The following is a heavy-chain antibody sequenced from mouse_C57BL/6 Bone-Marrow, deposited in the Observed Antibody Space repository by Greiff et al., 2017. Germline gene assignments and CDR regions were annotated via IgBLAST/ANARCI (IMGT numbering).Heavy chain of an antibody. CDR3: ARSSAPYYSNYVNFDY. Sequence: QVQLQQPGAEPVKPGASVKMSCKASGYTFTSYWITWVKQRPGQGLEWIGDIYPGSGSTNYNEKFKSKATLTVDTSSSTAYMQLSSLTSEDSAVYYCARSSAPYYSNYVNFDYWGQGTTLTVSS. V-gene: IGHV1-55*01. CDR1: GYTFTSYW. CDR2: IYPGSGST. D-gene: IGHD2-5*01. J-gene: IGHJ2*01.